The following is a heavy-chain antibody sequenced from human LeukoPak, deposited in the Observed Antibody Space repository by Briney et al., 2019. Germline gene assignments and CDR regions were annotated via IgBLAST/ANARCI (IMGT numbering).Heavy chain of an antibody. Sequence: GGSLRLSCAASGFTFSSYSMNWVRQAPGKGLEWVSSISSSSSYIHYADSVKGRFTISRDNAKNSLYLQMNSLRAEDTAVYYCARAMGSHIVVVTGPFTFDYWGQGTLVTVSS. V-gene: IGHV3-21*06. D-gene: IGHD2-21*02. J-gene: IGHJ4*02. CDR2: ISSSSSYI. CDR1: GFTFSSYS. CDR3: ARAMGSHIVVVTGPFTFDY.